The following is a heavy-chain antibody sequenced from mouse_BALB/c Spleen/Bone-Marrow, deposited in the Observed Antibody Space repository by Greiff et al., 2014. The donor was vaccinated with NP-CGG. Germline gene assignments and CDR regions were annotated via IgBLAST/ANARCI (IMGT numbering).Heavy chain of an antibody. Sequence: VQLQQSGAELVRPGSSVKISCKASGYAFSSYWMNWVKQRPGQGLEWIGQIYPEDGDTNYNGKFKGKATLTADKSSSQAYMQLSSLTSEDSAVYFCARVRNWADYWGQGTTLTVSS. J-gene: IGHJ2*01. CDR3: ARVRNWADY. CDR2: IYPEDGDT. D-gene: IGHD4-1*01. V-gene: IGHV1-80*01. CDR1: GYAFSSYW.